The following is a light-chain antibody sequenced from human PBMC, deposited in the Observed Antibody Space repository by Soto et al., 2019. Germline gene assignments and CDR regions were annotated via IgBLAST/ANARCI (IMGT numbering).Light chain of an antibody. CDR1: HNVSTY. Sequence: EILLTQSPATLSLSPGDGAAISCRASHNVSTYIAWYHQKPGQAPRLLIFDASNRATGVPPRFSGSGSGTDFTLTISSLEPGDCAIYYCQQRADLLITFGGGTKVEI. CDR3: QQRADLLIT. V-gene: IGKV3-11*01. J-gene: IGKJ4*01. CDR2: DAS.